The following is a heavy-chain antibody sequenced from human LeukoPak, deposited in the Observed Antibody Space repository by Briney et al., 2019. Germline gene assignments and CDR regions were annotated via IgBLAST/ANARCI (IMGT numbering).Heavy chain of an antibody. J-gene: IGHJ4*02. Sequence: ASVKVSCKASGGTFSSYAISWVRQAPGQGLEWMGGIIPIFGTANYAQKFQGRVTMTRDTSTSTVYMELSSLRSEDTAVYYCARDDGFWSGLDFDYWGQGTLVTVSS. CDR3: ARDDGFWSGLDFDY. CDR1: GGTFSSYA. CDR2: IIPIFGTA. V-gene: IGHV1-69*05. D-gene: IGHD3-3*01.